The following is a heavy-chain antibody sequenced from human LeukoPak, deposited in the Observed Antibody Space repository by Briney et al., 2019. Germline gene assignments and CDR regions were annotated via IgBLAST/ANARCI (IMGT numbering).Heavy chain of an antibody. CDR3: ATTAAAGTRLAWFDP. CDR2: IYTSGST. CDR1: GGSISSGSYY. D-gene: IGHD6-13*01. Sequence: SETLSLTCTVSGGSISSGSYYWSWIRQPAGKGLEWIGRIYTSGSTNYNPSLKSRVTISVDTSKNQFSLKLSSVTAADTAVYHCATTAAAGTRLAWFDPWGQGTLVTVSS. J-gene: IGHJ5*02. V-gene: IGHV4-61*02.